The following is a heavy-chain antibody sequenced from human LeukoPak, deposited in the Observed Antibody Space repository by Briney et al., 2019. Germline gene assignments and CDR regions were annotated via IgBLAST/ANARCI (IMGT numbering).Heavy chain of an antibody. V-gene: IGHV3-23*01. CDR1: GFTFSSYA. J-gene: IGHJ4*02. CDR3: AKDPNPPRDMIVGEVAY. Sequence: GGSLRLSCAASGFTFSSYAMSCVRQAPGKGLEWVSAISGSGGSTYYADSVKGRFTISRDNSKNTLYLQMTSLSAEDTAVYYCAKDPNPPRDMIVGEVAYWGQGTLVTVSS. D-gene: IGHD3-22*01. CDR2: ISGSGGST.